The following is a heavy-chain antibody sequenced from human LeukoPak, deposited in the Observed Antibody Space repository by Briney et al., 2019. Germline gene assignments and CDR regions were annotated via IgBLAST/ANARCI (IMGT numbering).Heavy chain of an antibody. V-gene: IGHV3-23*01. CDR1: GFPFSSYA. Sequence: GGSLRLPCAASGFPFSSYAVSWVRHAPGGGREWVSAISGSGGSTYYADSVKGRFTISRDNSRNTLYLQMNSLRAEDTAVYYCAKSPSDYFGGDCWGQGTLVTVSS. CDR2: ISGSGGST. D-gene: IGHD2-21*01. J-gene: IGHJ4*02. CDR3: AKSPSDYFGGDC.